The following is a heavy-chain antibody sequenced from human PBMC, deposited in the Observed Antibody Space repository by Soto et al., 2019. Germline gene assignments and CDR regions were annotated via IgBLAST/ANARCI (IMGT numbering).Heavy chain of an antibody. CDR1: GFTFTSSA. V-gene: IGHV1-58*01. CDR3: AADTRPPYCSGGSCDAFDI. CDR2: IVVGSGNT. D-gene: IGHD2-15*01. J-gene: IGHJ3*02. Sequence: GASVKVSCKASGFTFTSSAVQWVRQARGQRLEWIGWIVVGSGNTNYAQKFQERVTITRDMSTSTAYMELSSLRSEDTAVYYCAADTRPPYCSGGSCDAFDIWGQGTMVTVSS.